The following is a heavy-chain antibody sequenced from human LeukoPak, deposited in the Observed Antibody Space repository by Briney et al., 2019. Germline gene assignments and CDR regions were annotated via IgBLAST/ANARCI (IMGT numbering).Heavy chain of an antibody. CDR2: INSDGSWT. V-gene: IGHV3-74*01. J-gene: IGHJ4*02. CDR1: GNYW. CDR3: VSFYGTY. D-gene: IGHD2/OR15-2a*01. Sequence: GGSLRLSCAASGNYWMHWVRQAPGKGLVWVSHINSDGSWTSYADSVKGRFAISKDNAKNTVYLQMNSLRAEDTAVYYCVSFYGTYWGRGTLVTVSS.